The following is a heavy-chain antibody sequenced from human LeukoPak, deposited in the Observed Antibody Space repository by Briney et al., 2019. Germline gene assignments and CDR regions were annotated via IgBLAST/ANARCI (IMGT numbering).Heavy chain of an antibody. D-gene: IGHD5-24*01. V-gene: IGHV3-53*01. CDR1: GFSVSSNY. Sequence: GGSLRLSCAASGFSVSSNYMSWVRQAPGKGPEWVSVIYSGGRTEYPEYADSVKGRFTISRDKSKNTLYLQVNSLRAEDTAVYYCARDFPVEMATSDYWGQGTLVTVSS. CDR2: IYSGGRTEYP. CDR3: ARDFPVEMATSDY. J-gene: IGHJ4*02.